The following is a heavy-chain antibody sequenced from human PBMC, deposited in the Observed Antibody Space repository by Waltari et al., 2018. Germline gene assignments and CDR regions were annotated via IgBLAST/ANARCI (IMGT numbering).Heavy chain of an antibody. Sequence: QVQLQESGPGLVKPSETLSLTCTVSGFSISSGYYWGWIRQPPGKGLEWIGSIYHSGSTYYNPSLKSRVTISVDTSKNQFSLKLSSVTAADTAVYYCAREGNYYYFDYWGQGTLVTVSS. CDR1: GFSISSGYY. CDR2: IYHSGST. CDR3: AREGNYYYFDY. J-gene: IGHJ4*02. V-gene: IGHV4-38-2*02. D-gene: IGHD1-7*01.